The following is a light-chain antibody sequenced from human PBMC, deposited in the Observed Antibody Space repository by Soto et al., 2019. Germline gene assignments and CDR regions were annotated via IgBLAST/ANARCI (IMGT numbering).Light chain of an antibody. Sequence: QAVVTQSPSLTVSPGGTVTLTCALTTGAVTSDYYPNWFQRKPGQALRTLIYRTNNKHSWTPARFSSSLLGGKAALTLSGVQHEDEDDFNCVLISSGEWVFGGGTKVTVL. CDR2: RTN. J-gene: IGLJ3*02. CDR3: VLISSGEWV. CDR1: TGAVTSDYY. V-gene: IGLV7-43*01.